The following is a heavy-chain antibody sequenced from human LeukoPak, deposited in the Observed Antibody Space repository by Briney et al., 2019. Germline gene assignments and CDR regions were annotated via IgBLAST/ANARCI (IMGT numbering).Heavy chain of an antibody. Sequence: ASVKLSCKASGYTFTTYYMHWVRQAPGQGLEWMGIINPGGGSTTYAQKFQGRVTMTRDTSTSTVYMELSSLRSEDTAVYYCARDYGDYVNWFDPWGQGTPVTVSS. CDR3: ARDYGDYVNWFDP. V-gene: IGHV1-46*01. CDR2: INPGGGST. D-gene: IGHD4-17*01. J-gene: IGHJ5*02. CDR1: GYTFTTYY.